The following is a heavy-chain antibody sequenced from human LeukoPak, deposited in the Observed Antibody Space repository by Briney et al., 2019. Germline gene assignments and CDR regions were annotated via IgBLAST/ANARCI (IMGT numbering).Heavy chain of an antibody. Sequence: GGSLRLSCAASGFTFSSYAMSWVRQAPGKGLEWVSGISGSGGSPYYADSVKGRFTISRDNSKNTLYLQMNSLRAEDTAVYYCAKGTGTTRYYYMDVWGKGTTVTVSS. J-gene: IGHJ6*03. D-gene: IGHD1-1*01. V-gene: IGHV3-23*01. CDR2: ISGSGGSP. CDR3: AKGTGTTRYYYMDV. CDR1: GFTFSSYA.